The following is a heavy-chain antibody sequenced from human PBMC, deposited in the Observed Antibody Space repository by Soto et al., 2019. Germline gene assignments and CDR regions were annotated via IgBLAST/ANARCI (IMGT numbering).Heavy chain of an antibody. Sequence: QVQLVESGGCVVQPGRSLRLSCAASGFTFSSYAMHWVRQAPGKGLEWVAVISYDGSNKYYADSVKGRFTISRDNSKNTLYLQMNSLRAEDTAVFYCARASSGWMIDYWGQGTLVTVSS. V-gene: IGHV3-30-3*01. CDR1: GFTFSSYA. CDR2: ISYDGSNK. D-gene: IGHD6-19*01. CDR3: ARASSGWMIDY. J-gene: IGHJ4*02.